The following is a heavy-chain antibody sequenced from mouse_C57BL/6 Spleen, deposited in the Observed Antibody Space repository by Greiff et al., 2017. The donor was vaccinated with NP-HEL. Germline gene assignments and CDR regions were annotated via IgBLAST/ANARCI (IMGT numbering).Heavy chain of an antibody. J-gene: IGHJ3*01. Sequence: QVHVKQSGAELVKPGASVKLSCKASGYTFTSYWMHWVKQRPGRGLEWIGRIDPNSGGTKYNEKFKSKATLTVDKPSSTAYMQLSSLTSEDSAVYYCARSDDDPPWFAYWGQGTLVTVSA. CDR3: ARSDDDPPWFAY. CDR1: GYTFTSYW. CDR2: IDPNSGGT. V-gene: IGHV1-72*01. D-gene: IGHD2-3*01.